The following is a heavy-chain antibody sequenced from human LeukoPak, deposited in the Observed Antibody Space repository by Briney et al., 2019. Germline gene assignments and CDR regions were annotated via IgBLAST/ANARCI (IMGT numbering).Heavy chain of an antibody. CDR1: GGSISSYY. CDR3: ARDTGDLDY. D-gene: IGHD7-27*01. V-gene: IGHV4-59*12. J-gene: IGHJ4*02. CDR2: IYYSGST. Sequence: SETLSLTCTVSGGSISSYYWSWIRQPPGKGLEWFGYIYYSGSTNYNPSLKSRVTISVDTSKNQFSLKLSSVTAADTAVYYCARDTGDLDYWGQGTLVTVSS.